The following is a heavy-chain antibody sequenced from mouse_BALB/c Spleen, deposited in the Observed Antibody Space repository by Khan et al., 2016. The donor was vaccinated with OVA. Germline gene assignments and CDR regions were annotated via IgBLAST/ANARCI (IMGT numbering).Heavy chain of an antibody. CDR2: ISSAATYT. D-gene: IGHD2-1*01. V-gene: IGHV5-9-1*01. CDR1: GFTFSSFV. CDR3: TNGNYGWFAY. Sequence: EVELVESGGGLVEPGGSLKLSCAASGFTFSSFVMSWVRQTPEKRLEWVATISSAATYTYYPDSVKGRFTISRDHAKNTLYLQMNSLRSDDTAIYYCTNGNYGWFAYWGQGTLVTVST. J-gene: IGHJ3*01.